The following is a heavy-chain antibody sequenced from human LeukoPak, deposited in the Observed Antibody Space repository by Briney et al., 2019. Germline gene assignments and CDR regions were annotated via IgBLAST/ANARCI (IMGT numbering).Heavy chain of an antibody. Sequence: SETLSLTCSVSGGSISSSSYYWGWVRQPPGKALEWIASIYYTGNIYDNPSLKSRVTLSVDTSKNQFSLKLSSVTAADTAVYYCARDLTLWSEMATIDGTNRNYYYYMDVWGKGTTVTISS. J-gene: IGHJ6*03. V-gene: IGHV4-39*07. D-gene: IGHD5-24*01. CDR1: GGSISSSSYY. CDR2: IYYTGNI. CDR3: ARDLTLWSEMATIDGTNRNYYYYMDV.